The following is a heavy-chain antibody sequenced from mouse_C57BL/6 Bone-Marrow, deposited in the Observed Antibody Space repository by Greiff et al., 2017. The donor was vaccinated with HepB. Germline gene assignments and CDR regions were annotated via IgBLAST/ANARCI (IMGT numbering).Heavy chain of an antibody. D-gene: IGHD2-2*01. V-gene: IGHV5-6*01. CDR3: ARHYLWLPNFDY. CDR2: ISSGGSYT. CDR1: GFTFSSYG. J-gene: IGHJ2*01. Sequence: EVQVVESGGDLVKPGGSLKLSCAASGFTFSSYGMSWVRQTPDKRLEWVATISSGGSYTYYPDSVKGRFTISRDNAKNTLYLQMSSLKSEDTAMYYCARHYLWLPNFDYWGQGTTLTVSS.